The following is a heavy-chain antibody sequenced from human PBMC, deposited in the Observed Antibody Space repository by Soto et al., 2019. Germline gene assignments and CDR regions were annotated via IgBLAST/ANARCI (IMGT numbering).Heavy chain of an antibody. CDR1: GGSVSSSHW. J-gene: IGHJ6*02. Sequence: SETLSLTCGVSGGSVSSSHWWSWVRQPPGKGLEWIGEIHHSGSTKYNPSLKSRVTMSVDKIKNQFSLKLSDVAAADTAVYYCAGERTDEVYVMWRYYGMDVWGQGTMGTVSS. D-gene: IGHD1-1*01. V-gene: IGHV4-4*02. CDR3: AGERTDEVYVMWRYYGMDV. CDR2: IHHSGST.